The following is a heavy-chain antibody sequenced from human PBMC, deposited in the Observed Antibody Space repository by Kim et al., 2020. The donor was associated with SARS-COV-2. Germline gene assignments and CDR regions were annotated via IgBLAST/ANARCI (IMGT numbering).Heavy chain of an antibody. V-gene: IGHV3-74*01. J-gene: IGHJ4*02. CDR3: VRSGSYLTSPFDY. Sequence: ADCVKGRFTISRDNARHTLYLQMNTRRVEDTAVYYCVRSGSYLTSPFDYWGQGTLVTVSS. D-gene: IGHD1-26*01.